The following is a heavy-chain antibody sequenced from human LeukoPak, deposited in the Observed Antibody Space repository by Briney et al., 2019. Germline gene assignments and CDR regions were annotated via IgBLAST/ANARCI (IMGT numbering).Heavy chain of an antibody. D-gene: IGHD3-10*01. Sequence: YPSETLSLTCSVSGGSISSYYWSWIRQPPGKGLEWIGYIYNSGNTDYNPSLKSRVTISVDTSKNQFSLKLSSVTAADTAVYYCARPGSFISLGAFDIWGQGTMVTVSS. V-gene: IGHV4-59*01. CDR1: GGSISSYY. CDR2: IYNSGNT. CDR3: ARPGSFISLGAFDI. J-gene: IGHJ3*02.